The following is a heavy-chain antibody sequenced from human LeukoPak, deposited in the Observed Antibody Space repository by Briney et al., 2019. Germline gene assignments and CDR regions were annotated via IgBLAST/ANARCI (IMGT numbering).Heavy chain of an antibody. CDR3: ARGGYSGYGLDY. CDR2: ISSSSSYI. J-gene: IGHJ4*02. V-gene: IGHV3-21*01. D-gene: IGHD5-12*01. CDR1: GFTFSSYS. Sequence: PGGSLRLSCAASGFTFSSYSMNWVRQAPGKGLEWVSSISSSSSYIYYADSVKGRFTISRDNAKNSLYLQMNSLRAEDTAVYYCARGGYSGYGLDYWGQGTLVTASS.